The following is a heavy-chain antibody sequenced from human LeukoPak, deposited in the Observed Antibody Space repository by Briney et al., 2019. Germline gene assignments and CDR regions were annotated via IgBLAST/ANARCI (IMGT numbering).Heavy chain of an antibody. J-gene: IGHJ4*02. CDR2: ISWNSGSI. CDR3: AKDYSSGWYIDY. V-gene: IGHV3-9*01. D-gene: IGHD6-19*01. Sequence: PGGSLRLSCVASGFTFTNYAMHWVRQAPGKGLEWVSGISWNSGSIGYADSVKGRFTISRDNAKNSLYLQMNSLRSEDTALYYCAKDYSSGWYIDYWGQGTLVTVSS. CDR1: GFTFTNYA.